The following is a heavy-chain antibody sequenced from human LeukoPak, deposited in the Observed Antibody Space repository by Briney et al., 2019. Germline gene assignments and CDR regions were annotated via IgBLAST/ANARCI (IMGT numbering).Heavy chain of an antibody. V-gene: IGHV4-34*01. J-gene: IGHJ4*02. CDR2: INRSGST. Sequence: SETLSLTCAVYGGSFSGHYWSWIRQPPGKGLEWIGEINRSGSTNYNPSLKSRVTISVHTSNNQFSLKLSSVTAADSAVCYCARDSTVTVFDYWGQGTLVTVSS. CDR3: ARDSTVTVFDY. CDR1: GGSFSGHY. D-gene: IGHD4-17*01.